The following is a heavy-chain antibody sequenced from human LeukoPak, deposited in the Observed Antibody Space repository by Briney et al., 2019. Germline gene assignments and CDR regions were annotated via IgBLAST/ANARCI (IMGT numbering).Heavy chain of an antibody. CDR2: ISGSGGSA. CDR3: ARGSTLTTPSLFFDY. Sequence: GGSLRLSCAASGFTFSSYAMTWVRQAPGKGLEWVSAISGSGGSAYYADSVKGRFTISRDTSKNTLYLQMNSLRAEDTAIYYCARGSTLTTPSLFFDYWGQGTLVTVSS. J-gene: IGHJ4*02. CDR1: GFTFSSYA. V-gene: IGHV3-23*01. D-gene: IGHD4-17*01.